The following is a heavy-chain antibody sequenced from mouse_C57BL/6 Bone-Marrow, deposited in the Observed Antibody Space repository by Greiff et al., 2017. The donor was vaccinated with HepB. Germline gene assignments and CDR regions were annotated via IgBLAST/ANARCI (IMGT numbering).Heavy chain of an antibody. V-gene: IGHV1-26*01. CDR3: ARREGGRNFDY. D-gene: IGHD3-3*01. CDR2: INPNNGGT. CDR1: GYTFTDYY. Sequence: EVQLQQSGPELVKPGASVKISCKASGYTFTDYYMNWVKQSHGKSLEWIGDINPNNGGTSYNQKFKGKATLTVDKSSSTAYMELRSRTSEDSAIYYCARREGGRNFDYWGQGTTLTVSS. J-gene: IGHJ2*01.